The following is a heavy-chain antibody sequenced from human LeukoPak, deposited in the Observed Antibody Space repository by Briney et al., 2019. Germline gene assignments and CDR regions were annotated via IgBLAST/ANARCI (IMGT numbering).Heavy chain of an antibody. CDR3: ARDMPYYYDTRDNAFDI. Sequence: PAGSLRLSCAASGFTFSSYSMNWVRQAPGKGLEWVSSITSSRSYIYYADSVKGRFTISRDNAKNSLYLEMNSLRAEDTAVYYCARDMPYYYDTRDNAFDIWGQGTMGTVSS. CDR1: GFTFSSYS. CDR2: ITSSRSYI. V-gene: IGHV3-21*01. J-gene: IGHJ3*02. D-gene: IGHD3-22*01.